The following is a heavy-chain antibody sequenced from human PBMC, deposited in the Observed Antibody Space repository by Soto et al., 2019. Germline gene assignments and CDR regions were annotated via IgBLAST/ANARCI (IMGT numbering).Heavy chain of an antibody. Sequence: EVQLLESGGGLVQPGGSLRLSCAASGFTFRNYAMSWVRQAPGKGLEWVSAISAGGGSTYYADSVKGRFTISRDNSKNTLYLQMNSLRAEDTAIYYYAKDTEEWVSVKGAFDIWGQGTMVTVSS. CDR1: GFTFRNYA. CDR3: AKDTEEWVSVKGAFDI. D-gene: IGHD3-3*01. CDR2: ISAGGGST. V-gene: IGHV3-23*01. J-gene: IGHJ3*02.